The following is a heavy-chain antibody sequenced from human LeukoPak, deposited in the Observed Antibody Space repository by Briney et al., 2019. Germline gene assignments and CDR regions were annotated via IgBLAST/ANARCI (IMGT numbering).Heavy chain of an antibody. Sequence: PGGSLRLSCTASGFTFGDYGMNWVRQAPGKGLEWVGFIRSKAYGGTTEYAASVQGRFTISRDDSKSIAYLQMNSLKTEDTAVYYCTIRTEIVVLPGAATRFDPWGQGTLVTVSS. CDR1: GFTFGDYG. CDR3: TIRTEIVVLPGAATRFDP. D-gene: IGHD2-2*01. J-gene: IGHJ5*02. V-gene: IGHV3-49*04. CDR2: IRSKAYGGTT.